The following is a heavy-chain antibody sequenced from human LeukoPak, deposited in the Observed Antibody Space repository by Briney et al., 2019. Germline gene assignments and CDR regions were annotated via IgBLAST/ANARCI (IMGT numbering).Heavy chain of an antibody. CDR1: GGTFSSYA. J-gene: IGHJ5*02. D-gene: IGHD1-26*01. CDR2: IIPILGIA. Sequence: SVKVSCKASGGTFSSYAISWVRQAPGQGLEWMGRIIPILGIANYAQKFQGRVTITADKSTSTAYMELSSLRSEDTAVYYCARDRNIVGATLNWFDPWGQGTLVTVSS. V-gene: IGHV1-69*04. CDR3: ARDRNIVGATLNWFDP.